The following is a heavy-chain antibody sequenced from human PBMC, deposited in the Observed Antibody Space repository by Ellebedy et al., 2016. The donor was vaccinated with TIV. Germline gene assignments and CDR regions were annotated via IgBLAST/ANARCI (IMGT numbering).Heavy chain of an antibody. CDR2: IKQDGSEK. Sequence: GESLKISCAASGFTFSSYWMSCVRQAPGKGLEWVANIKQDGSEKYYVDSVKGRFTISRDNAKNSLYLQMNSLRAEDTAVYYCARGPQYSSGWYEYYFDYWGQGTLVTVSS. V-gene: IGHV3-7*01. J-gene: IGHJ4*02. CDR1: GFTFSSYW. D-gene: IGHD6-19*01. CDR3: ARGPQYSSGWYEYYFDY.